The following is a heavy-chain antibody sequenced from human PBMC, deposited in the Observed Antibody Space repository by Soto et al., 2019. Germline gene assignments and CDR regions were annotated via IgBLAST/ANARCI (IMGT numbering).Heavy chain of an antibody. CDR1: GFTFSSYW. J-gene: IGHJ6*02. D-gene: IGHD3-22*01. Sequence: GGSLRLSCAASGFTFSSYWMSWVRQAPGKGLEWVANIKQDGSEKYYVDSVKGRFTISRDNAKNSLYLQMNSLRAEDTAVYYCARFYYDSSGYLTSPYYYYYGMDALGQGTTVTVS. CDR2: IKQDGSEK. CDR3: ARFYYDSSGYLTSPYYYYYGMDA. V-gene: IGHV3-7*04.